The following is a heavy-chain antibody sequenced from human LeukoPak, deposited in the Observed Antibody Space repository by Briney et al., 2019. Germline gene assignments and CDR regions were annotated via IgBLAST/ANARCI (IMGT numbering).Heavy chain of an antibody. CDR1: GGSINSSIYY. CDR2: IYNSGST. J-gene: IGHJ4*02. V-gene: IGHV4-39*01. D-gene: IGHD3-22*01. CDR3: VRHFRLHYYDATRFDY. Sequence: SETLSLTCTVSGGSINSSIYYWGWIRQPPGKGLEWIGSIYNSGSTYYNPSLKSRVIISVDTSKKQFSLRLSSVTAADTAVYYCVRHFRLHYYDATRFDYWGQGTLVTVSS.